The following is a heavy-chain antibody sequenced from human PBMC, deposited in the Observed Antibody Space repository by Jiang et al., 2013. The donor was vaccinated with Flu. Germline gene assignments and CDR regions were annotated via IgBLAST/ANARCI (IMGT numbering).Heavy chain of an antibody. D-gene: IGHD2-15*01. J-gene: IGHJ4*02. V-gene: IGHV3-21*01. CDR3: ARGYCSGGSCYGGPADY. Sequence: SISSSSSYIYYADSVKGRFTISRDNAKNSLYLQMNSLRAEDTAVYYCARGYCSGGSCYGGPADYWGQGTLVTVSS. CDR2: ISSSSSYI.